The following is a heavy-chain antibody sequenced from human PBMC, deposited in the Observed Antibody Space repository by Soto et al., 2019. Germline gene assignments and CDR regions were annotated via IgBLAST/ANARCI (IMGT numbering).Heavy chain of an antibody. CDR3: ARQTGLGATNY. D-gene: IGHD1-26*01. V-gene: IGHV3-30*03. CDR1: GFTFSDYG. J-gene: IGHJ4*02. CDR2: ISHEGGTQ. Sequence: QVQLAESGGGVVQPGGSLRLSCAASGFTFSDYGIDWIRQAPGKGLEWVAVISHEGGTQYYADSVRGRFTVSRDNAKSTLYLQMNSLRAEDSAMYYCARQTGLGATNYWGRGTLVTVSS.